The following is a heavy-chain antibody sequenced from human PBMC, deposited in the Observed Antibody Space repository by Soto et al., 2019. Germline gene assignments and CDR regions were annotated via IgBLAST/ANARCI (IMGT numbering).Heavy chain of an antibody. Sequence: QVRLQESGTGLVKPSETLSLSCLVSGDSVGNGPYYWSWIRQSPGEVLEWIAYIYYSGSTNVNPSLESRVYIAIDMSKNQFFLELRSVTAADAAVYFCARVGSSCHNGGFYYYYGLGVWVQGTKVAISS. CDR3: ARVGSSCHNGGFYYYYGLGV. V-gene: IGHV4-61*01. CDR2: IYYSGST. J-gene: IGHJ6*02. CDR1: GDSVGNGPYY. D-gene: IGHD3-16*01.